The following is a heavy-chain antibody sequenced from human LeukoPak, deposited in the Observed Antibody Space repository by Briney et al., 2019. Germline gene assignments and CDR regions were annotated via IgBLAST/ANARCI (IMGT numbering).Heavy chain of an antibody. V-gene: IGHV4-38-2*02. D-gene: IGHD1-1*01. CDR3: ARVILNDQTFDY. Sequence: SETLSLTCTVSGYSISSGYYWGWIRQPPGKGLEWIGSIYHSGSTYYNPSLKSRVTMSVDTSKNQFSLKLSSVTAADTAVYYCARVILNDQTFDYWGQGTLVTVSS. J-gene: IGHJ4*02. CDR2: IYHSGST. CDR1: GYSISSGYY.